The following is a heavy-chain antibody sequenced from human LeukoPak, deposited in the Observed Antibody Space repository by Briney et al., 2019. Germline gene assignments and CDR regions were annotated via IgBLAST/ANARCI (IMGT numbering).Heavy chain of an antibody. CDR2: IKQDGSEK. V-gene: IGHV3-7*03. CDR1: GFIFKSYW. J-gene: IGHJ4*02. CDR3: ARVDSSSWYYYFDY. D-gene: IGHD6-13*01. Sequence: GGSLRLSCAASGFIFKSYWMSWVRQAPGKGLEWVANIKQDGSEKYYVDSVRGRFTISRDNAKNSLYLQMNSLRAEDTAVYYCARVDSSSWYYYFDYWGQGTLVTVSS.